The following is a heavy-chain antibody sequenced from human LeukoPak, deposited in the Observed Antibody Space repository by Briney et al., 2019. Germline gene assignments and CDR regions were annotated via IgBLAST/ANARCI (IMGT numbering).Heavy chain of an antibody. CDR3: ARDFYENDAGAFDI. D-gene: IGHD3-16*01. CDR2: INPNSGGT. CDR1: GYTFTGYY. Sequence: GASVKVSCKASGYTFTGYYIHWVRQAPGQGLEWMGWINPNSGGTNYAQKFQGRVTMTRDTSISTAYMELSRLTSDDTAVYYCARDFYENDAGAFDIWGQGTMAIVSS. V-gene: IGHV1-2*02. J-gene: IGHJ3*02.